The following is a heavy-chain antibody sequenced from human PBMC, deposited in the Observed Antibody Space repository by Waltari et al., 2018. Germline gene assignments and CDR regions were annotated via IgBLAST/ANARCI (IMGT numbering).Heavy chain of an antibody. CDR3: ARVGGRLKTNDAFDI. J-gene: IGHJ3*02. Sequence: QVQLVQSGAEVKKPGASVKVSCKASGYTFTGCYMHWVRQAPGQGLGWIGWINPNSGCTNYAQKFQGWVTMTRDTSISTAYMELSRLRSDDTAVYYCARVGGRLKTNDAFDIWGQGTMVTVSS. CDR1: GYTFTGCY. D-gene: IGHD3-10*01. V-gene: IGHV1-2*04. CDR2: INPNSGCT.